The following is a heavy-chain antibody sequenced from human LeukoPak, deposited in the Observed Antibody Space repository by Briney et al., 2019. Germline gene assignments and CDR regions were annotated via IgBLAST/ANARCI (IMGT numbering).Heavy chain of an antibody. V-gene: IGHV5-51*01. J-gene: IGHJ4*02. CDR1: GYIFTSYW. D-gene: IGHD3-10*02. CDR3: ATFTMFGSYYFDY. Sequence: GESLEISCEGSGYIFTSYWIGGVRQMPGKGLEWMGIIYPGDSDTRYSPSFQGQVTISADKSISTAYLQWSSLKASDTAMYYCATFTMFGSYYFDYWGQGTLVTVSS. CDR2: IYPGDSDT.